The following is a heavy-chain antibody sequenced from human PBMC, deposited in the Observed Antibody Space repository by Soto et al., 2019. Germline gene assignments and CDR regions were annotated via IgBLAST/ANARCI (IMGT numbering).Heavy chain of an antibody. V-gene: IGHV1-69*13. CDR1: GGTFSSYA. Sequence: SVKVSCKASGGTFSSYAISWVRQAPGQGLEWMGGIIPIFGTANYAQRFQGRVTITADESTSTAYMELSSLRSEDTAVYYCAKTQDYDSSGSDDYWGQGTLVTVSS. CDR3: AKTQDYDSSGSDDY. CDR2: IIPIFGTA. D-gene: IGHD3-22*01. J-gene: IGHJ4*02.